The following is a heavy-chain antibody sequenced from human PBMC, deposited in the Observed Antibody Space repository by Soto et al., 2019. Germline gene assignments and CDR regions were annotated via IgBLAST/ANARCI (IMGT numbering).Heavy chain of an antibody. CDR3: AKDLRLPMVRGPRPFGWFDP. J-gene: IGHJ5*02. D-gene: IGHD3-10*01. CDR1: GFTFRSFT. V-gene: IGHV3-21*04. CDR2: ISSNSAYI. Sequence: GGSLRLSCAASGFTFRSFTMNWVRQAPGKGLEWVSTISSNSAYIYYTDALRGRFTISRDNSKNTLYLQMNSLRAEDTAVYYCAKDLRLPMVRGPRPFGWFDPWGQGTLVTVSS.